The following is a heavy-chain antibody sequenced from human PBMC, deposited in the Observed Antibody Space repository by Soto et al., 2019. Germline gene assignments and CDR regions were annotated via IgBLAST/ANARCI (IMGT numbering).Heavy chain of an antibody. CDR1: GFTFAWYG. D-gene: IGHD3-10*01. CDR2: ISANNGKT. V-gene: IGHV1-18*01. Sequence: ASVKVSCKASGFTFAWYGFSWVRQDPGQGLEWMGWISANNGKTDYAQKLQGRVTMTTDTSTSTTYMELRSLTSDDTAVYYCARVRYYDSGRPSGMDVWGQGTTVTVSS. CDR3: ARVRYYDSGRPSGMDV. J-gene: IGHJ6*02.